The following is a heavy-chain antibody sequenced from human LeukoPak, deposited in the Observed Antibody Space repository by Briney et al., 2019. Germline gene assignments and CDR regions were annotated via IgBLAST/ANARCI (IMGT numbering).Heavy chain of an antibody. CDR2: ISYDGSNK. CDR1: GFTFSSYG. D-gene: IGHD4-17*01. J-gene: IGHJ4*02. Sequence: GGSLRLSSAASGFTFSSYGMHWVRQAPGKGLEWVAVISYDGSNKYYADSVKGRFTTSRDNSKNTLYLQMNSLRAEDTAVYYCAKGTYGDYDWGQGSLVTVSS. CDR3: AKGTYGDYD. V-gene: IGHV3-30*18.